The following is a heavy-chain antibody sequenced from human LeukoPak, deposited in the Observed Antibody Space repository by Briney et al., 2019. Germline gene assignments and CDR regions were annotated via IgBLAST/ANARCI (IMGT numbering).Heavy chain of an antibody. Sequence: SETLSLTCTVSGGSISSGGYYWSWIRQHPGKGLEWIGYIYYSGSTYYNPSLKSRVTISVDTSKNQFSLKLSSVTAADTAVYYCARLTTAYYYGMDVWGQGTTVTVSS. J-gene: IGHJ6*02. CDR3: ARLTTAYYYGMDV. CDR2: IYYSGST. V-gene: IGHV4-31*03. D-gene: IGHD4-11*01. CDR1: GGSISSGGYY.